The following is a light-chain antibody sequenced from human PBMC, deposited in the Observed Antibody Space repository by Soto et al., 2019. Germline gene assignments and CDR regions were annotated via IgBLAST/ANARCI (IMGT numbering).Light chain of an antibody. J-gene: IGKJ1*01. CDR2: DAS. CDR3: QQYNNWLWT. V-gene: IGKV3D-20*02. CDR1: QTVRNNY. Sequence: DIVLTQSPATLSLSPWERVTLSCRASQTVRNNYLAWYQQKPGQAPRLLIYDASSRATGIPDRFSGSGSGTEFTLTISSLQSDTFAVYYCQQYNNWLWTFGQGTKVDI.